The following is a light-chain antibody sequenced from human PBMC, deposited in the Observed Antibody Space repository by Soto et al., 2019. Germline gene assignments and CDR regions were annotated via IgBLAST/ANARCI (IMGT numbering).Light chain of an antibody. Sequence: GDRVTITCLASQSISSWLAWYQRKPGKAPKLLIYDASSLESGVPSRFSGSGSGTEFTLTISSLQPDDFATYYCQQYNSYSGTFGQGTKVDIK. CDR1: QSISSW. CDR2: DAS. J-gene: IGKJ1*01. CDR3: QQYNSYSGT. V-gene: IGKV1-5*01.